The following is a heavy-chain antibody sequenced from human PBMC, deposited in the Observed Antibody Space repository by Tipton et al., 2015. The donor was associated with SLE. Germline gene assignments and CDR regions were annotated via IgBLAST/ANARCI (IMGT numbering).Heavy chain of an antibody. CDR1: GFTFNDYA. Sequence: SLRLSCVASGFTFNDYAMHWVRQAPGRGLEWVSGINWNSDNRGYADSVKGRFTISRDNAKNSLYLQINSLRPEDTALYYCAKDFGNSGYLFDYWGQGALVTVSS. D-gene: IGHD5-12*01. CDR3: AKDFGNSGYLFDY. V-gene: IGHV3-9*01. CDR2: INWNSDNR. J-gene: IGHJ4*02.